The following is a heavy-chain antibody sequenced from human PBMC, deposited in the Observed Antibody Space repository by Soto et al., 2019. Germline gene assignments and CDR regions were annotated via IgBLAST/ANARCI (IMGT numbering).Heavy chain of an antibody. CDR3: ASVRNIVATGGNAFDI. V-gene: IGHV4-31*03. CDR2: IYYSGTT. Sequence: QVQLQESGPGLVKPSQTLSLTCTVSGGSISSGGYYWSWIRQHPGKGLEWIGNIYYSGTTYYNPSLKSRVIKPVDTSQNLGYLELSSGTAAATDVYYCASVRNIVATGGNAFDIWGQRTMVTVSS. CDR1: GGSISSGGYY. D-gene: IGHD5-12*01. J-gene: IGHJ3*02.